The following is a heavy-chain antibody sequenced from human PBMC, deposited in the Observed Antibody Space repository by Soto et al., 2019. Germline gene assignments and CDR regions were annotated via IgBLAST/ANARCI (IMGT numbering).Heavy chain of an antibody. CDR1: GGSISSYY. J-gene: IGHJ6*02. V-gene: IGHV4-59*01. CDR2: IYYSGST. D-gene: IGHD3-3*01. Sequence: SETLSLTCTVSGGSISSYYWSWSRQPPGKGLEWIGYIYYSGSTNYNPSLKSRVTISVDTSKNPFSPKLSSVTAADTAVYYCARAPRTRYYYYYGMDVWGQGTTVTVS. CDR3: ARAPRTRYYYYYGMDV.